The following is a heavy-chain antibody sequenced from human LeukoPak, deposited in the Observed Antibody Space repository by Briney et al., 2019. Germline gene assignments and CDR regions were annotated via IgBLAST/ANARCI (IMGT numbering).Heavy chain of an antibody. CDR1: GDSVSNNSAV. J-gene: IGHJ5*02. CDR2: TYYRSKWYN. CDR3: AGYSYGVRPS. D-gene: IGHD5-18*01. Sequence: SQTLSLTCAISGDSVSNNSAVWNWIRQSPSRGLEWLGRTYYRSKWYNDYAVSVKSRITINPDTSKNQFSLHLNSVTPEDTAVYYCAGYSYGVRPSWGQGTLVTVSS. V-gene: IGHV6-1*01.